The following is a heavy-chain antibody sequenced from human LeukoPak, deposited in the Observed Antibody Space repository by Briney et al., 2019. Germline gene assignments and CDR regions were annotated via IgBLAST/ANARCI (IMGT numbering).Heavy chain of an antibody. CDR2: ISSRSSTI. CDR3: AGDMDTSGYNFDY. CDR1: GFTFSSYS. Sequence: GGSLRLSCAASGFTFSSYSMNWVRQAPGKGQEWISNISSRSSTIYYADSVKGRFTISRDNAKNSLYLQMNSLRDEDTGVYYCAGDMDTSGYNFDYWGQGTLVTVSS. D-gene: IGHD5-12*01. J-gene: IGHJ4*02. V-gene: IGHV3-48*02.